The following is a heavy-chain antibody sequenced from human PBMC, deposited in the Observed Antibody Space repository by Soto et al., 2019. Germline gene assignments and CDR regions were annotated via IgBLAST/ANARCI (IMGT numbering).Heavy chain of an antibody. J-gene: IGHJ4*02. CDR2: ISTSGSII. V-gene: IGHV3-11*01. D-gene: IGHD1-26*01. Sequence: PGGSLRLSCAASGVTFIGHAMSWIRQAPGKGLEWVSYISTSGSIIYYTDSVKGRFTISRDNAKNSLYLQMNSLRAEDTAVYYCARTTFSGSYYFDYWGRGILVTVS. CDR1: GVTFIGHA. CDR3: ARTTFSGSYYFDY.